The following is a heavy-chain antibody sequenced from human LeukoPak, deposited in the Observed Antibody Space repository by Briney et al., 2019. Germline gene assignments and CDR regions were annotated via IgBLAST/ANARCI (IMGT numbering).Heavy chain of an antibody. V-gene: IGHV3-48*02. Sequence: GGSLRLSCAASGFTFSGYTMDWVRQAPGKGLEWVSHINSDTNITPYTASVSGRFTISRDNAKNSLYLHVNSLRDEDTAVYYCVRDHDWSFDLWGQGTLVTVSS. CDR3: VRDHDWSFDL. D-gene: IGHD1-1*01. CDR2: INSDTNIT. CDR1: GFTFSGYT. J-gene: IGHJ4*02.